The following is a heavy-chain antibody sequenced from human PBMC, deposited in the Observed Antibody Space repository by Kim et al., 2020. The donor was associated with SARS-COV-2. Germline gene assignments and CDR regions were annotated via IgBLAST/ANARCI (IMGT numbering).Heavy chain of an antibody. Sequence: SETLSLTCTVSGGSISSYYWSWIRQPAGKGLEWIGRIYTSGSTNYNPSLKSRVTMSVDTSKNQFSLKLSSVTAADTAVYYCARDWTTVTTNDAFDIWGQGTMVTVSS. CDR3: ARDWTTVTTNDAFDI. CDR2: IYTSGST. V-gene: IGHV4-4*07. J-gene: IGHJ3*02. CDR1: GGSISSYY. D-gene: IGHD4-17*01.